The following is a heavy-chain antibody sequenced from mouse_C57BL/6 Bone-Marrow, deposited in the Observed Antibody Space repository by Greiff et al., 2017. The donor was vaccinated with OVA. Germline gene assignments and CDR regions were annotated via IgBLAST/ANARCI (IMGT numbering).Heavy chain of an antibody. J-gene: IGHJ2*01. CDR1: GYTFTDYY. Sequence: VQLQQSGPELVKPGASVKISCKASGYTFTDYYMNWVKQSHGKSLEWIGDINPNNGGTSYNQKFKGKATLTVDKSSSTAYMELRSLTSEDSAVYYCARKNWVFDYWGQGTTLTVAS. CDR3: ARKNWVFDY. CDR2: INPNNGGT. V-gene: IGHV1-26*01. D-gene: IGHD4-1*01.